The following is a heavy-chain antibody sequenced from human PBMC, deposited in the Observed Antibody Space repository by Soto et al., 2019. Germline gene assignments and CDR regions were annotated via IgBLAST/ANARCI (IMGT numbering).Heavy chain of an antibody. CDR3: ARDPSVGAYFDY. CDR1: GFIFSSYG. Sequence: GGSLRLSCSASGFIFSSYGMHWVRRAPGKGLEWVAVISYDGSNKYYADSVKGRFTISRDNSKNTVYLQMNSLRAEDTAVYYCARDPSVGAYFDYWGQGILVTVSS. D-gene: IGHD1-26*01. V-gene: IGHV3-30*03. J-gene: IGHJ4*02. CDR2: ISYDGSNK.